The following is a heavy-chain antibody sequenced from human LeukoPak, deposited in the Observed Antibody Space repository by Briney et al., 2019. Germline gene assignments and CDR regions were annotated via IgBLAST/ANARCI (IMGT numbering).Heavy chain of an antibody. D-gene: IGHD5/OR15-5a*01. CDR1: GFTFDDYA. CDR2: ISRDGSST. V-gene: IGHV3-43*02. Sequence: GGSLRLSCAASGFTFDDYAMHWVRQAPGKGLEWVSLISRDGSSTYYADSVKGRFTISRDNSKNSLYLQMNSLRTEDTAFYYCAKDIGERGYSVHWGQGTLVTVSS. J-gene: IGHJ4*02. CDR3: AKDIGERGYSVH.